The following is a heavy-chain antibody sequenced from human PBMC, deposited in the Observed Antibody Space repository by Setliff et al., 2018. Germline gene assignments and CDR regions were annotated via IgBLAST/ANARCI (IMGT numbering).Heavy chain of an antibody. J-gene: IGHJ4*02. Sequence: SETLSLTCTVSGYSISSGYIWGWIRQPPGKGLEWVGNIGHTGSINYNPSLKSQLTISRGTSKNLVSLKLNSVTATDTAVYYCARDLGHGGDSDYWGQGILVTVSS. CDR1: GYSISSGYI. V-gene: IGHV4-38-2*02. D-gene: IGHD2-21*02. CDR2: IGHTGSI. CDR3: ARDLGHGGDSDY.